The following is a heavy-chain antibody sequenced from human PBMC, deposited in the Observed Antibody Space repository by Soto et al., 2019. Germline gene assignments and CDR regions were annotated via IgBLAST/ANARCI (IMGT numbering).Heavy chain of an antibody. J-gene: IGHJ6*02. D-gene: IGHD3-10*01. CDR1: GFTFDDYA. CDR2: ISWNSGSI. Sequence: GGSLRLSCAASGFTFDDYAMHWVRQAPGKGLEWVSGISWNSGSIGYADSVKGRFTISRDNAKNSLYLQMNSLRAEDTALYYCAKDGGIMVRGVQAEYYYYGMDVWGQGTTVTVSS. V-gene: IGHV3-9*01. CDR3: AKDGGIMVRGVQAEYYYYGMDV.